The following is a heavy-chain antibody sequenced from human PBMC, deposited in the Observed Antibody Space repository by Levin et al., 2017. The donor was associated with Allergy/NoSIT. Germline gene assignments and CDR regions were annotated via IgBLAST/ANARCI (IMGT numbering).Heavy chain of an antibody. V-gene: IGHV3-30*18. CDR1: GFTFSSYG. J-gene: IGHJ4*02. CDR3: ANGAGY. D-gene: IGHD3-16*01. CDR2: ISYDGSNK. Sequence: PGGSLRLSCAASGFTFSSYGMHWVRQAPGKGLEWVAVISYDGSNKYYADSVKGRFTISRDNSKNTLYLQMNSLRAEDTAVYYCANGAGYWGQGTLVTVSS.